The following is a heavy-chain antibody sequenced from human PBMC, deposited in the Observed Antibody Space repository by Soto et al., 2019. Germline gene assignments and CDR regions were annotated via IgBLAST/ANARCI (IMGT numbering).Heavy chain of an antibody. D-gene: IGHD2-2*01. CDR2: IYPGDSDT. CDR3: ARLRSFIVVPAATNLDYYYYGMDV. V-gene: IGHV5-51*01. CDR1: GYIFTSYW. Sequence: GESLKISCKGSGYIFTSYWIGWVRQMPGKGLEWMGIIYPGDSDTRYSPSFQGQVTISADKSVSTAYLRWSSRKASDTAMYYCARLRSFIVVPAATNLDYYYYGMDVWGQGTTVTVSS. J-gene: IGHJ6*02.